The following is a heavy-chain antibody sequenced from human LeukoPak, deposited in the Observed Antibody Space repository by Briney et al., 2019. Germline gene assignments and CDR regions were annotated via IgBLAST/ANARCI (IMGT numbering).Heavy chain of an antibody. V-gene: IGHV3-7*01. CDR1: GFIFSTYW. D-gene: IGHD4-17*01. CDR3: ARGGTGDYWGIDY. Sequence: GGSLRLSCTASGFIFSTYWMTWVRQAPGKGLEWVADIKEDGSEKKYVDSVKGRFTISRDNAKNSLYLQMNTLRAEDTAVYYCARGGTGDYWGIDYWGQGTLVTVSS. J-gene: IGHJ4*02. CDR2: IKEDGSEK.